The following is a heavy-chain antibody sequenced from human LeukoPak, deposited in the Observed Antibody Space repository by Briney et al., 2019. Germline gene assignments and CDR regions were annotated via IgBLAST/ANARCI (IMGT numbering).Heavy chain of an antibody. Sequence: GGSLRLSCEASGFTFSDRAMTWVRQAPGKGLEWVSAIGADADSAYYADPVKGRFTISRDDSKNTLYLQMNSLRAEDTALYYCAKDDSGGYFPDFWGRGTLVTVSS. CDR1: GFTFSDRA. CDR3: AKDDSGGYFPDF. J-gene: IGHJ4*02. V-gene: IGHV3-23*01. D-gene: IGHD3-22*01. CDR2: IGADADSA.